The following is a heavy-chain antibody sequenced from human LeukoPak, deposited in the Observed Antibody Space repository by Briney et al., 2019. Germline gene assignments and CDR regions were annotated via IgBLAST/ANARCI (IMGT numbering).Heavy chain of an antibody. CDR1: GFSVNNLY. D-gene: IGHD3-22*01. J-gene: IGHJ4*02. Sequence: PGGSLRLSCAASGFSVNNLYMSWVRPAPGKGLGWVSVIYSGDRTYYADSVKGRFTISRDTSKNTVYLQMNSLRPEETAVYYCARSANYFDTSGQDYWGQGTLVTVSS. V-gene: IGHV3-66*01. CDR2: IYSGDRT. CDR3: ARSANYFDTSGQDY.